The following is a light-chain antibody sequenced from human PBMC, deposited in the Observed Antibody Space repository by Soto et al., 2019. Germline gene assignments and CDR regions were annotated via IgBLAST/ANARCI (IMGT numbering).Light chain of an antibody. V-gene: IGKV3-11*01. CDR1: QGVGRF. J-gene: IGKJ4*01. CDR3: QQRGGWPLT. Sequence: EIVLTQSTATLSLSPGERAALSCRASQGVGRFLAWYQQKPGQAPSLLIYDASNRATGIPARFSGSGSGTEFTLAINNLEPADFAVYYCQQRGGWPLTFGGGTKVEIK. CDR2: DAS.